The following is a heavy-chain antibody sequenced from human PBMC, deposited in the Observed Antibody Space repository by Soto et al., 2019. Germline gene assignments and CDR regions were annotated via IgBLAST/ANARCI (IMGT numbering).Heavy chain of an antibody. V-gene: IGHV3-23*01. CDR1: GCNFANYS. J-gene: IGHJ4*02. CDR3: ARYTAVADPYYFDY. D-gene: IGHD6-19*01. CDR2: ISDGVDRA. Sequence: GGSLRLRYAASGCNFANYSMSWVRQAPGKGLERVAGISDGVDRAYYGDSVKGRFTISRDTSKNMLYLHMNSLRAEDTAIYYCARYTAVADPYYFDYWGQGTLVTVSS.